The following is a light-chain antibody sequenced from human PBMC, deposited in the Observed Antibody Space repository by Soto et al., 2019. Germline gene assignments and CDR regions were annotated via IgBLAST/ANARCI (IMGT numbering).Light chain of an antibody. CDR2: DAS. J-gene: IGKJ5*01. CDR1: HSVTTH. V-gene: IGKV3-11*01. Sequence: EIVLSQSPGTLSLSPGERATLFCWAIHSVTTHLAWFQQRPGQTPRLLIYDASTSAPGIPARFSRRGSGADFTLTISSLEPEDFAVYYCQQRSDSITFGPGTRLEIK. CDR3: QQRSDSIT.